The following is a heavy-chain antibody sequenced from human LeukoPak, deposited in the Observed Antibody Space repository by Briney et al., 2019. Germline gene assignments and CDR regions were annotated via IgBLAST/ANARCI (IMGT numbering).Heavy chain of an antibody. Sequence: GGSLRRSCAASGFTFSSYSMNWVRQAPGKGLEWVSSISSSSSYIYYADSVRGRFTISRDHAKNSLYLQMNSLRAEDTAVYYCARAKRLLWFGELLNDAFDIWGQGTMVTVSS. D-gene: IGHD3-10*01. CDR2: ISSSSSYI. CDR3: ARAKRLLWFGELLNDAFDI. CDR1: GFTFSSYS. V-gene: IGHV3-21*01. J-gene: IGHJ3*02.